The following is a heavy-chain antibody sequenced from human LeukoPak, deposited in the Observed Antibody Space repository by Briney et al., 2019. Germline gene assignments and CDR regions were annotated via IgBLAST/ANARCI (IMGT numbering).Heavy chain of an antibody. CDR3: ARSRHTASLGTPGY. Sequence: ASVKVSCKASGYTFTGYYMHWVRQAPGQGPEWMGWINPNSGGTNYAQKFQGRVTMTRDTSISTAYMELSRLRSDDTAVYYCARSRHTASLGTPGYWGQGTLVTVSS. J-gene: IGHJ4*02. CDR2: INPNSGGT. D-gene: IGHD5-18*01. V-gene: IGHV1-2*02. CDR1: GYTFTGYY.